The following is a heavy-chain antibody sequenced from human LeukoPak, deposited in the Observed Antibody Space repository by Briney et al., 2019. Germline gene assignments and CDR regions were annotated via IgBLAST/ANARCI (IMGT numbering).Heavy chain of an antibody. CDR3: ARAGSSIAARPPDY. D-gene: IGHD6-6*01. V-gene: IGHV4-34*01. CDR1: GGSFSGYY. Sequence: SETLSLTCAVYGGSFSGYYWSWLRQPPGKGLEWVGEINHSGSTNYNPSLKSRVTISVDTSKTQFSLKLSSVTAADTAVYYCARAGSSIAARPPDYWGQGTLVTVSS. CDR2: INHSGST. J-gene: IGHJ4*02.